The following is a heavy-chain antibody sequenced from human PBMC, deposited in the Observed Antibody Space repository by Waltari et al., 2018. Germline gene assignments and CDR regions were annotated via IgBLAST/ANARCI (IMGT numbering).Heavy chain of an antibody. CDR1: GYTFTSYG. CDR2: ISAYNRNT. Sequence: QVQLVQSGAEVKKPGASVKVSCKASGYTFTSYGISWVRQAPGQGLEWMGWISAYNRNTSDAQKLQGRVTMTTDTSTSTAYMELGSLRSDDTAVYYCARVNTMVRGVLIYYCDYWGQGTLVTVSS. D-gene: IGHD3-10*01. V-gene: IGHV1-18*04. CDR3: ARVNTMVRGVLIYYCDY. J-gene: IGHJ4*02.